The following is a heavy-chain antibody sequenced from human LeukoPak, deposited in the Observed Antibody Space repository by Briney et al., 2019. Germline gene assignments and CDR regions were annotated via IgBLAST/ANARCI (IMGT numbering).Heavy chain of an antibody. CDR3: AREFYDFWSGYRRGIYYYYGMDV. CDR1: GFTFSSYG. V-gene: IGHV3-33*01. Sequence: GGSLRLSCAASGFTFSSYGMHWVRQAPGKGLEWVAVIWYDGSNKYYADSVKGRYTISRDNSKNTLYLQMNSLRAEDTAVYYCAREFYDFWSGYRRGIYYYYGMDVWGQGTTVTVSS. CDR2: IWYDGSNK. D-gene: IGHD3-3*01. J-gene: IGHJ6*02.